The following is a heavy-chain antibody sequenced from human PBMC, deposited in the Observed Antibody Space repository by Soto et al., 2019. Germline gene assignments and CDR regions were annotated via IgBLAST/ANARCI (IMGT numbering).Heavy chain of an antibody. Sequence: QVQLQESGPGLVKPSETLSLTCTVSGGSISSYYWSWIRQPPGKGLEWIGYIYYSGSTNYNPSLKRRVNISVDTSKNQFSLKLSSVTAADTAVYYCARRYGYSFDYWGQGTLVTVSS. D-gene: IGHD1-1*01. CDR2: IYYSGST. CDR3: ARRYGYSFDY. V-gene: IGHV4-59*08. CDR1: GGSISSYY. J-gene: IGHJ4*02.